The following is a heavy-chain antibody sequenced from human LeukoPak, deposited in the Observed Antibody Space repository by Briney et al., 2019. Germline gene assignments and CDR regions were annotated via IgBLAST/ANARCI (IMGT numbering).Heavy chain of an antibody. J-gene: IGHJ5*02. V-gene: IGHV1-2*02. D-gene: IGHD2-15*01. CDR1: GYTFTGYY. CDR2: INPNSGGT. CDR3: ARALEEDTPRGLDWFDP. Sequence: ASVTVSCKASGYTFTGYYMHWVRQAPGQGLEWMGWINPNSGGTNYAQKFPGRVTMTRDTSISTAYMELSRLRSDDTAVYYCARALEEDTPRGLDWFDPWGQGTLVTVSS.